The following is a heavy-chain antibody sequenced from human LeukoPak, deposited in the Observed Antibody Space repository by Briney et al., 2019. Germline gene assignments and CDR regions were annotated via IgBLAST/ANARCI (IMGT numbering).Heavy chain of an antibody. V-gene: IGHV4-34*01. CDR1: GGSFSGYY. CDR3: ARLGVQLWTRGWFDP. J-gene: IGHJ5*02. CDR2: INHSGST. D-gene: IGHD5-18*01. Sequence: SETLSLTCAVDGGSFSGYYWSWLRQPPGKGLEWIGEINHSGSTNYNPSLKSRVTISVDTSKNQFSLKLSSVTAADTAVYYCARLGVQLWTRGWFDPWGQGTLVTVSS.